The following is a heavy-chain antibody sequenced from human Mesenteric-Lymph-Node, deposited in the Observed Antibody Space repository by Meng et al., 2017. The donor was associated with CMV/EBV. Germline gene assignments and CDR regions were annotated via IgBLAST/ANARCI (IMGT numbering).Heavy chain of an antibody. J-gene: IGHJ3*02. Sequence: GGSLRLSCAASGFTFSSYAMHWVRQAPGKGLEWVAVISYDGSNKYYADSVKGRFTISRDNSKNTLYLQMNSLRAEDTAVYYCAKSDYFDSSGYYYRLGAFDIWGQGTMVT. CDR3: AKSDYFDSSGYYYRLGAFDI. CDR1: GFTFSSYA. V-gene: IGHV3-30-3*01. D-gene: IGHD3-22*01. CDR2: ISYDGSNK.